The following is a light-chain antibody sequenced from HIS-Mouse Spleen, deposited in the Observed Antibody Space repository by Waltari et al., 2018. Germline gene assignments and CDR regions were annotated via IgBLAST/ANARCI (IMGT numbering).Light chain of an antibody. CDR1: QSLLHSDGKTY. J-gene: IGKJ2*01. Sequence: DIVMTQTPLSLSVPPGQPASIPCTSSQSLLHSDGKTYLYWYLQKPGQSPQLLIYEVSNRVSGVPDRFSGSGSGTDFTLKISRVEAEDVGVYYCMQSIQLPHTFGQGTKLEIK. CDR2: EVS. CDR3: MQSIQLPHT. V-gene: IGKV2D-29*02.